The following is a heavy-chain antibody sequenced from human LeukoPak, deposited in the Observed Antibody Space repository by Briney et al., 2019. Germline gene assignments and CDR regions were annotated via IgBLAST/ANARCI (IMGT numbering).Heavy chain of an antibody. V-gene: IGHV4-39*07. Sequence: PSETLSLTCTVSGGSISSSSYYWGWIRQPPGKGLEWIGSIYYSGSTYYNPSLKSRVTISVDTSKNQSSLKLSSVTAADTAVYYCAREESQYYYDSSGYRSIDYWGQGTLVTVSS. D-gene: IGHD3-22*01. J-gene: IGHJ4*02. CDR3: AREESQYYYDSSGYRSIDY. CDR2: IYYSGST. CDR1: GGSISSSSYY.